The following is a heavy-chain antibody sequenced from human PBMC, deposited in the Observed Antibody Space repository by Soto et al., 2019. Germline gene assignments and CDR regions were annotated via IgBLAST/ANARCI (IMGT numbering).Heavy chain of an antibody. CDR1: GYTFTSYA. J-gene: IGHJ6*03. Sequence: ASVKVSCKASGYTFTSYAMHWVRQAPGQRLEWMGWINAGNGNTKYSQKFQGRVTITRDTSASTAYMVLSSLRSEDTAVYYCAIGTWGVGATADYYYYYMDVWGKGTTVTVS. CDR2: INAGNGNT. D-gene: IGHD1-26*01. CDR3: AIGTWGVGATADYYYYYMDV. V-gene: IGHV1-3*01.